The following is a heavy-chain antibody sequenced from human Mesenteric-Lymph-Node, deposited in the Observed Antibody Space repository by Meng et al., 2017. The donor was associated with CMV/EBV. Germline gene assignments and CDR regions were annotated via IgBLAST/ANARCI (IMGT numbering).Heavy chain of an antibody. CDR1: GFTFSSYA. J-gene: IGHJ6*02. Sequence: GGSLRLSCAASGFTFSSYAMSWVRQAPGKGLEWVSAISGSGGSTYYADSVKGRFTISRDNSKNTLYLQMNSLRAEDTAVYYCARDLRTTGKSKYYYYGMDVWGQGTTVTVSS. CDR2: ISGSGGST. V-gene: IGHV3-23*01. CDR3: ARDLRTTGKSKYYYYGMDV. D-gene: IGHD4-11*01.